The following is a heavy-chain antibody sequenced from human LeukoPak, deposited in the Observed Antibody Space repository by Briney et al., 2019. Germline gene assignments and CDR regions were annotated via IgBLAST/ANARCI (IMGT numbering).Heavy chain of an antibody. CDR1: GGTFSSYA. CDR2: IIPIFGTA. V-gene: IGHV1-69*13. D-gene: IGHD5-24*01. CDR3: AAGRGRWLQFSIDY. J-gene: IGHJ4*02. Sequence: SVNVSCKASGGTFSSYAISWVRQAPGQGLEWMGGIIPIFGTANYAQKFQGRVTITADESTSTAYMELSSLRSEDTAVYYCAAGRGRWLQFSIDYWGQGTLVTVSS.